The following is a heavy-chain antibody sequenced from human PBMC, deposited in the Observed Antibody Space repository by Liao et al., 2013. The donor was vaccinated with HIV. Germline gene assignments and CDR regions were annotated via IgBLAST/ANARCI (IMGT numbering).Heavy chain of an antibody. V-gene: IGHV4-59*01. CDR1: GGSIRSYY. CDR3: ARGRAPWLRPYYFDY. CDR2: IYYSGST. J-gene: IGHJ4*02. D-gene: IGHD5-12*01. Sequence: QVQLQESGPGLVKPSETLSLTCTVSGGSIRSYYWSWIRQPPGKGLEWIGYIYYSGSTNYNPSLKSRVTISGDTSKNQFSLKLSSVTAADTAVYYCARGRAPWLRPYYFDYWGQGTLVTVSS.